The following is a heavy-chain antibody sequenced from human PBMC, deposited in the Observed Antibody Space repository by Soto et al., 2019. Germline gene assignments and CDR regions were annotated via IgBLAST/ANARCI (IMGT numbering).Heavy chain of an antibody. CDR3: ARVRGPYCGGDCYPPTPNWFDP. Sequence: GASVKVSCKASGYTFTSYYMHWVRQAPGQGLEWMGIINPSGGSTSYAQKFQGRVTMTRDTSTSTVYMELSSLRSEDTAVYYCARVRGPYCGGDCYPPTPNWFDPWGQGTLVTVS. V-gene: IGHV1-46*01. D-gene: IGHD2-21*02. CDR2: INPSGGST. CDR1: GYTFTSYY. J-gene: IGHJ5*02.